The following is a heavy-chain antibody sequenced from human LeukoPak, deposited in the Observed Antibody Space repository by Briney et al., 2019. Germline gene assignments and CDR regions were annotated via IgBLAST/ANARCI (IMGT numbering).Heavy chain of an antibody. J-gene: IGHJ6*03. CDR2: ISSSGSTM. Sequence: GGSLRLSCAASGFTFSDYYMSWIRQAPGKGLEWVSYISSSGSTMYYADSVKGRFTISRDNAKNSLYLQMNSLRAEDTAVYYCARNPYRGIVLVPAASMDVWRKGTTVTVSS. V-gene: IGHV3-11*01. CDR1: GFTFSDYY. D-gene: IGHD2-2*01. CDR3: ARNPYRGIVLVPAASMDV.